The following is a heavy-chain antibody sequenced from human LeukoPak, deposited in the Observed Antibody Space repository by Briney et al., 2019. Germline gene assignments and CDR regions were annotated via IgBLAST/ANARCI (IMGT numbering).Heavy chain of an antibody. D-gene: IGHD3-22*01. CDR2: IIPIFGTA. V-gene: IGHV1-69*06. J-gene: IGHJ4*02. Sequence: ASVKVSCKASGGTFSSYAISWVRQAPGQGLEWMGGIIPIFGTANYAQKFQGRVTITADKSTSTAYMELSSLRSEDTAVYYCARDTGSTYYYDSSGYYPYYFDYWSQGTLVTVSS. CDR1: GGTFSSYA. CDR3: ARDTGSTYYYDSSGYYPYYFDY.